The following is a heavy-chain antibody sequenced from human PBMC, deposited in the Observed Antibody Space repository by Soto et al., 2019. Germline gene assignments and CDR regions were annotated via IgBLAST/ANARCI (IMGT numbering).Heavy chain of an antibody. V-gene: IGHV4-4*02. CDR1: SGSISSSNW. CDR3: ARVQKRGYSGYDYFDY. D-gene: IGHD5-12*01. CDR2: IYHSGST. J-gene: IGHJ4*02. Sequence: QVQLQESGPGLVKPSGTLSLTCAVSSGSISSSNWWSWVRQPPGKGLEWIGEIYHSGSTNYNPSLKSRVTISVDKSKNQFSLKLGSVTAADTAVYYCARVQKRGYSGYDYFDYWGQGTLVTVSS.